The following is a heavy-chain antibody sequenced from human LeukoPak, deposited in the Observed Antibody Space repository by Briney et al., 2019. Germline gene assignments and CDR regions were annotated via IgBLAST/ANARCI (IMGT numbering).Heavy chain of an antibody. CDR3: ARDPIASAASGGDS. J-gene: IGHJ4*02. CDR2: ITSRSSYT. CDR1: GFTFSSYG. D-gene: IGHD6-13*01. Sequence: GGSLRLSCAASGFTFSSYGMHWVRQAPGKGLEWVSSITSRSSYTYYADSMKGRFTISRDNAKNSLYLQMNSLRAEDTAIYYCARDPIASAASGGDSWGQGTLVTVSS. V-gene: IGHV3-21*01.